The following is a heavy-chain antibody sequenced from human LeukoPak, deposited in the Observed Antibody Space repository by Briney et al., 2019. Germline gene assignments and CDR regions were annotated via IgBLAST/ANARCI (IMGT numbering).Heavy chain of an antibody. CDR1: GDSVSTTSVA. CDR2: TYYRSKWNN. V-gene: IGHV6-1*01. CDR3: ARGRYSGFDL. J-gene: IGHJ3*01. D-gene: IGHD2-15*01. Sequence: SQTLSLTCAISGDSVSTTSVAWNWIRQSPSRCLEWLGRTYYRSKWNNDYAVSVKSRITINPDTSKNQFSLQLNSVTPDDTALYYCARGRYSGFDLWGQGTMVTVSS.